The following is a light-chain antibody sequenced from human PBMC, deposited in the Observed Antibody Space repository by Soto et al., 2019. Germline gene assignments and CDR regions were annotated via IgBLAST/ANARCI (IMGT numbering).Light chain of an antibody. CDR2: DAS. J-gene: IGKJ4*01. CDR1: QSVTAY. Sequence: EIVLTQSPATLSLSPGNRATLSCRASQSVTAYLAWYQQKPGQAPRLLIYDASTRASGIPARFSGSGSGTDFTLTITSLEPEDFAVYYCQQRSNWPPTFGGGTKVEI. CDR3: QQRSNWPPT. V-gene: IGKV3-11*01.